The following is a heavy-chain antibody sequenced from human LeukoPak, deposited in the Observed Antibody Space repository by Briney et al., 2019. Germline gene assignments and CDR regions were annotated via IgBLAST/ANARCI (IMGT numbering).Heavy chain of an antibody. CDR3: ARDRWTCSRGNGYSLPDY. CDR1: GFTFSSYW. J-gene: IGHJ4*02. Sequence: GAPRLSCAASGFTFSSYWMHWVRQAPGKGLGWVSRINSDGSSTSYADSVKGGFTIYRDNAKNTLYLKMNSLRDEDTAVYYCARDRWTCSRGNGYSLPDYWGQGTLVTVSS. D-gene: IGHD5-18*01. CDR2: INSDGSST. V-gene: IGHV3-74*01.